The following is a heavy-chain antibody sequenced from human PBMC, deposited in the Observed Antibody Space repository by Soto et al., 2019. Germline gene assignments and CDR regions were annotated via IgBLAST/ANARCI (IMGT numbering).Heavy chain of an antibody. CDR1: GFTFSSYS. V-gene: IGHV3-21*01. J-gene: IGHJ4*02. CDR2: ISSSSSYI. Sequence: GGSLRLACAASGFTFSSYSMNWVRQAPGKGLEWVSSISSSSSYIYYADSVKGRFTISRDNAKNSLYLQMNSLRAEDTAVYYCARDLTYYDFWSGHYTPAYWGQGTLVTVSS. CDR3: ARDLTYYDFWSGHYTPAY. D-gene: IGHD3-3*01.